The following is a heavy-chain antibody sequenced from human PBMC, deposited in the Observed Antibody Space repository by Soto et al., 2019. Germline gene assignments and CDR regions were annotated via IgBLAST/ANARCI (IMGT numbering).Heavy chain of an antibody. V-gene: IGHV3-30*18. CDR2: ISYDGSNK. D-gene: IGHD2-15*01. CDR1: GFTFSSYG. Sequence: QVQLVESGGGVVQPGRSLRLSCAASGFTFSSYGMHWVRQAPGKGLEWVAVISYDGSNKYYADSVKGRFTISRDNSKNTMYLRLSSLRAEETAVYLCAKVGQARLLPYYYCGMDVWGQGTTETVS. CDR3: AKVGQARLLPYYYCGMDV. J-gene: IGHJ6*02.